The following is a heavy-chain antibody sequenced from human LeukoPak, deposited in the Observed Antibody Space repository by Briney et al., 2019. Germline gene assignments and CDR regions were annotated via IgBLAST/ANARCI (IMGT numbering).Heavy chain of an antibody. CDR2: ITDSGGAT. J-gene: IGHJ3*02. Sequence: GESLRLSCAASGFNFSPYAMSWVRQAPGKGLEWVSAITDSGGATYYADSVKGRFTISRDNSKNTLYLQMNSLRGDDTAIYYCAKAYTRSWYAAFDIWGQGTMVTISS. V-gene: IGHV3-23*01. CDR3: AKAYTRSWYAAFDI. CDR1: GFNFSPYA. D-gene: IGHD6-13*01.